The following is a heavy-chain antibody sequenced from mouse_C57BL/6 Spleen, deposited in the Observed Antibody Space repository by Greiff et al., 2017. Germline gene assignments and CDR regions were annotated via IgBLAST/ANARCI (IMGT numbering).Heavy chain of an antibody. CDR3: ARRGENYFDY. CDR1: GYTFTDYY. J-gene: IGHJ2*01. Sequence: VQLHQSGPELVKPGASVKISCKASGYTFTDYYMNWVKQSHGKSLEWIGDINPNNGGTSYNQKFKGKATLTVDKSSSTAYMELRSLTSEDSAVYYCARRGENYFDYWGQGTTLTVSS. CDR2: INPNNGGT. V-gene: IGHV1-26*01.